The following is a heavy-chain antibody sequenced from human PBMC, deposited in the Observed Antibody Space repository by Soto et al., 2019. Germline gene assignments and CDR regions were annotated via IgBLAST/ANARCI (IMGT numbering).Heavy chain of an antibody. V-gene: IGHV1-2*02. CDR2: INPNSGGT. D-gene: IGHD6-25*01. J-gene: IGHJ6*02. CDR3: ARARGSSALAGYYYYGMDF. CDR1: GYTFTGYY. Sequence: ASVKVSCKASGYTFTGYYMHGVRQAPGRGLEWMGWINPNSGGTNYAQKFQGRVTMTRDTSISTAYMELSRLRSDDTAVYYCARARGSSALAGYYYYGMDFGGQETKVTVSS.